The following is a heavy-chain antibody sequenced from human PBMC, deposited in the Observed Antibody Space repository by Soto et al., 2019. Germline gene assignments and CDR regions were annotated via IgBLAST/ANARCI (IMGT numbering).Heavy chain of an antibody. CDR2: IKSKSDGGTT. J-gene: IGHJ1*01. CDR1: GFSFSNVW. Sequence: EVQLVESGGGLVKPGGSLTLSCADSGFSFSNVWMSSVRQAPGKGLEWVGHIKSKSDGGTTDYTAPVKGRFTIARDDSKHTLYLQMNSLNTEDTAVYYCTTYATHTCCDGGPCCYGKTKNNDSWGQGILVTVSS. CDR3: TTYATHTCCDGGPCCYGKTKNNDS. D-gene: IGHD2-21*01. V-gene: IGHV3-15*01.